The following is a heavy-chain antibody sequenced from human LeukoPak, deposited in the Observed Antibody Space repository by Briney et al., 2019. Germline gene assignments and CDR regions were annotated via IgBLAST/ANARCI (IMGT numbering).Heavy chain of an antibody. CDR2: ISYDGSNK. D-gene: IGHD5-18*01. V-gene: IGHV3-30*18. J-gene: IGHJ4*02. CDR1: GFTFSSYA. CDR3: AKGTLLGYSYGYFFDY. Sequence: GGSLRLSCAASGFTFSSYAMSWVRQAPGKGLEWVAVISYDGSNKYYADSVKGRFTISRDNSKNTLYLQMNSLRAEDTAVYYCAKGTLLGYSYGYFFDYWGQGTLVTVSS.